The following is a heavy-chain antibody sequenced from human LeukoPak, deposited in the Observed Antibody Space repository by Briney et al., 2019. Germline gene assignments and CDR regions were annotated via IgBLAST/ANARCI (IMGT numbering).Heavy chain of an antibody. Sequence: ASVKVSCKASGYTFTSYDINWVRQATGQGLEWMGWMNPNSGNTGYAQKFQGRVTMTRNTSISTAYMELSSLRSEDTAVYYCARGKYYYDGSGYIRFDPWGQGTLVTVSS. V-gene: IGHV1-8*01. J-gene: IGHJ5*02. D-gene: IGHD3-22*01. CDR3: ARGKYYYDGSGYIRFDP. CDR1: GYTFTSYD. CDR2: MNPNSGNT.